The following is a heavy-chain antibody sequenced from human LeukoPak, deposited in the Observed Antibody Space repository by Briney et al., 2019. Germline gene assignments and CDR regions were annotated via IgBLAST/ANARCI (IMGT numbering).Heavy chain of an antibody. Sequence: SETLSLTCAVYGGSFSGYYWSWIRQPPGKGLEWIGEINHSGSTNYNPSLKSRVTISVDTSKNQFSLKLSSVTAADTAVYYCARGALIGYYYYGMDVWGQGTTVTVSS. CDR3: ARGALIGYYYYGMDV. V-gene: IGHV4-34*01. CDR1: GGSFSGYY. J-gene: IGHJ6*02. CDR2: INHSGST. D-gene: IGHD2-8*01.